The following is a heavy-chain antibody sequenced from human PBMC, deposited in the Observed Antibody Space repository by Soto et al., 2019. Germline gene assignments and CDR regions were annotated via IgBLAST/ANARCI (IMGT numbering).Heavy chain of an antibody. J-gene: IGHJ6*02. Sequence: LRLSCAASGFTFSSYAMSWARQAPGKGLEWVSAISGSGGSTYYADSVKGRFTISRDNSKNTLYLQMNSLRAEDTAVYYCAKEGGVVVPAAMYYYYYGMDVWGQGTTVTVSS. CDR1: GFTFSSYA. D-gene: IGHD2-2*01. CDR2: ISGSGGST. CDR3: AKEGGVVVPAAMYYYYYGMDV. V-gene: IGHV3-23*01.